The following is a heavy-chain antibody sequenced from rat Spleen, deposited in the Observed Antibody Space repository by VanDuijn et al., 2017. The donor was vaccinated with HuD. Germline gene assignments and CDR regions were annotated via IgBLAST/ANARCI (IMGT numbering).Heavy chain of an antibody. CDR3: ARRHYGYTDYFDY. CDR2: ISYDGSST. CDR1: GFTFSDYY. J-gene: IGHJ2*01. V-gene: IGHV5-7*01. Sequence: EVQLVESGGGLVQPGRSLKLSCAASGFTFSDYYMAWVRQAPTKGLEWVATISYDGSSTYYRDSVKGRFTISRDNAKNTLYLQMDSLGSEDTATYYCARRHYGYTDYFDYWGQGVMVTVSS. D-gene: IGHD1-11*01.